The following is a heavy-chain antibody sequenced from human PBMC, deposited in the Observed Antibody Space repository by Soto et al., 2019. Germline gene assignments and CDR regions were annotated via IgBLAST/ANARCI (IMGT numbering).Heavy chain of an antibody. CDR1: GYTFTSYG. J-gene: IGHJ4*02. CDR2: ISAYNGNT. V-gene: IGHV1-18*01. D-gene: IGHD4-17*01. Sequence: QVQLVQSGAEVKKPGASVKVSCKASGYTFTSYGISWVRQAPGQGLEWMGWISAYNGNTNYAQKLQGRVTMTTDTATSTAYMELRSLRSEDTAVYYCARPNPDDYGGNPAHVFDYWGQGTLVTVSS. CDR3: ARPNPDDYGGNPAHVFDY.